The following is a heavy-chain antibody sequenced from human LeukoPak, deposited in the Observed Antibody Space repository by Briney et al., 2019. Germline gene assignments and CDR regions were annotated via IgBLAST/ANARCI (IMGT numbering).Heavy chain of an antibody. D-gene: IGHD6-6*01. J-gene: IGHJ4*02. CDR2: IYYSGST. V-gene: IGHV4-39*07. CDR3: ARDPGAARRPVDY. Sequence: PSETLSLTCTVSGGSISSSSYYWGWIRQPPGKGLEWIGSIYYSGSTYYNPSLKSRVTISVDTSKNQFSLKLSSVTAADTAVYYCARDPGAARRPVDYWGQGTLVTVSS. CDR1: GGSISSSSYY.